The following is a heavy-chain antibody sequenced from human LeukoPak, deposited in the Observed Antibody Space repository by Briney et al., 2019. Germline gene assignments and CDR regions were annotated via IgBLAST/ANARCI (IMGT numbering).Heavy chain of an antibody. CDR1: GYTFTSYY. J-gene: IGHJ3*02. CDR2: INPSGGTT. D-gene: IGHD4-17*01. V-gene: IGHV1-46*01. CDR3: ARGPLHDYGDI. Sequence: ASVKVSCKASGYTFTSYYMHWVRQAPGQGLEWKGIINPSGGTTSYAQKFQGRVIMTRDTSTSTVYMELSSLRSEDTAVYYCARGPLHDYGDIWGQGTMVTVSS.